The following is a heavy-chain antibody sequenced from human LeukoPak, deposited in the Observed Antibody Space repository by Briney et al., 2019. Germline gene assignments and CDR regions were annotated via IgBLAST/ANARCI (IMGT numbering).Heavy chain of an antibody. V-gene: IGHV1-69*04. D-gene: IGHD6-19*01. Sequence: SVKVSCKASGGTFSSYAISWVRQAPGQGLEWMGRIIPILGIANYAQKFQGRVTITADKSTSTAYMELSRLRSDDTAVYYCARGYSSGWGRFPYDYWGQGTLVTVSS. CDR3: ARGYSSGWGRFPYDY. J-gene: IGHJ4*02. CDR1: GGTFSSYA. CDR2: IIPILGIA.